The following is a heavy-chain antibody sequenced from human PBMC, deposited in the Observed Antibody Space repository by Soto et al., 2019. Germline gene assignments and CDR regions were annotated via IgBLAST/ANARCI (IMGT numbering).Heavy chain of an antibody. V-gene: IGHV5-10-1*01. D-gene: IGHD5-18*01. Sequence: GESLKISCTGSGYSFTIYWISWVRQMPGKGLDWMGRIDPSDSYTNYSPSFQGHVTISADKSISTAYLQWSSLKASDTAMYYCASLRGGYSYGRHYYYYGMDVWGQGTTVTVSS. CDR1: GYSFTIYW. J-gene: IGHJ6*02. CDR2: IDPSDSYT. CDR3: ASLRGGYSYGRHYYYYGMDV.